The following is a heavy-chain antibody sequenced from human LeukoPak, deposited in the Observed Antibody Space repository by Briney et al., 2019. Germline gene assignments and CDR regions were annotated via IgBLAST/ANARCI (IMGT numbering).Heavy chain of an antibody. J-gene: IGHJ4*02. D-gene: IGHD3-22*01. V-gene: IGHV3-30-3*01. CDR3: ARGPKYYYDDSAYYYGYFDY. CDR2: ISYDGSNK. Sequence: GGSLTLSCAASAFTFSYYAMHWVRQAPGKGLEWVAVISYDGSNKYYADSVKGRFTISRDSSKNTLYLQMNSLRSEDTAVYYCARGPKYYYDDSAYYYGYFDYWGQGTLVTVSS. CDR1: AFTFSYYA.